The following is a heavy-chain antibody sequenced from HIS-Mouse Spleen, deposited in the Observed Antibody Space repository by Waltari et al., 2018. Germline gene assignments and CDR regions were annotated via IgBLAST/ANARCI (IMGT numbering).Heavy chain of an antibody. CDR2: SKHSGST. D-gene: IGHD6-19*01. CDR3: ARVREQWLVRGGQNWFDP. Sequence: QVQLQQWGAGLLKPSETLSLTCAVYGGSFSGYYWSWIRQPPGKGLEWIGESKHSGSTNYNPSLKSRVTISVDTSKNQFSLKLSSVTAADTAVYYCARVREQWLVRGGQNWFDPWGQGTLVTVSS. V-gene: IGHV4-34*01. J-gene: IGHJ5*02. CDR1: GGSFSGYY.